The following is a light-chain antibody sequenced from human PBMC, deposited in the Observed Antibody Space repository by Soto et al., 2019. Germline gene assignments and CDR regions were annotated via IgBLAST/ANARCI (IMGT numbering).Light chain of an antibody. J-gene: IGKJ5*01. CDR2: AAY. V-gene: IGKV1-39*01. CDR3: EQTYSTPVT. Sequence: DIQMTQSPSSLSTSVGDRVTITCRASQYINNYLNWYQQKPGKAPKLLIFAAYNLQSGVPSRFSGSGSGTDFTLTISSLQPEDFATYYCEQTYSTPVTFGQGTRLDVK. CDR1: QYINNY.